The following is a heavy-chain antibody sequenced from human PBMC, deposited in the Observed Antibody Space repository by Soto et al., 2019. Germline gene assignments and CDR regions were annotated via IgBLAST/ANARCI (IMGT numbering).Heavy chain of an antibody. CDR1: GVSITSYY. CDR2: TFNRGSA. V-gene: IGHV4-4*07. CDR3: ARDTGYPNGTTLDY. D-gene: IGHD1-1*01. J-gene: IGHJ4*02. Sequence: SETLSLTCTVSGVSITSYYWNWIRQPAGKGLEWIGRTFNRGSASYNPSLKSRVTVSIDTSENQFSLKLTSVTAADTAVYYCARDTGYPNGTTLDYWGQGTLVTVSS.